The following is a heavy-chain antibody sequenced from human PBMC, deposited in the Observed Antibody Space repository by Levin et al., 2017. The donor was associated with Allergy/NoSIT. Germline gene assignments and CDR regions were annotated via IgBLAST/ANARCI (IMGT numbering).Heavy chain of an antibody. CDR1: GGSFSGYY. J-gene: IGHJ4*02. V-gene: IGHV4-34*01. CDR3: ARRSYDSSGYWEGLFDY. D-gene: IGHD3-22*01. CDR2: INHSGST. Sequence: PSETLSLTCAVYGGSFSGYYWSWIRQPPGKGLEWIGEINHSGSTNYNPSLKSRVTISVDTSKNQFSLKLSSVTAADTAVYYCARRSYDSSGYWEGLFDYWGQGTLVTVSS.